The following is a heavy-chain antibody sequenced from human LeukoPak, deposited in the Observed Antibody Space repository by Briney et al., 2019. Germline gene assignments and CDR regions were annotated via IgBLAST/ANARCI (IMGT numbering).Heavy chain of an antibody. V-gene: IGHV4-59*12. CDR3: AREHPLYDFWSGYYPL. J-gene: IGHJ4*02. D-gene: IGHD3-3*01. CDR1: GPSISSYY. Sequence: WETLSLPCTVSGPSISSYYGGWIRQPPGGWLEWIRYIYYSGSTNNNPSRKSRVNLLLDTSKNQFSLKLSSVTVADTAVDYCAREHPLYDFWSGYYPLWGQGTLVTVSS. CDR2: IYYSGST.